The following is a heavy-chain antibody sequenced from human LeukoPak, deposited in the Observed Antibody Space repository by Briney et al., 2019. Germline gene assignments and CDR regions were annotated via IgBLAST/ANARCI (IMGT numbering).Heavy chain of an antibody. CDR2: FSYDGVET. Sequence: PGGSLRLSCVASGFTFSSCGMHWVRQAPGKGLEWLAVFSYDGVETWYGDSVRGRFTISRDNSKNTLYLQMNSLRPEDTAVYYCVKEQDSGYYRTSDYWGQGTLVTVSS. J-gene: IGHJ4*02. D-gene: IGHD3-3*01. CDR1: GFTFSSCG. CDR3: VKEQDSGYYRTSDY. V-gene: IGHV3-30*18.